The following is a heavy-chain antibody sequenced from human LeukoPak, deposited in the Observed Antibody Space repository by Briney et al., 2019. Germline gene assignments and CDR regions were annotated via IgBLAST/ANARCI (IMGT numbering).Heavy chain of an antibody. CDR1: GFTFSSYA. CDR2: ISSSSSAI. Sequence: PGGSLRLSCAASGFTFSSYAMNWVRQAPGKGLEWVSYISSSSSAISYADSVKGRFTISRDNAKNTLYLQMDSLRDEDTAVYYCARDTTLNDWGQGTLVTVSS. D-gene: IGHD1-14*01. CDR3: ARDTTLND. V-gene: IGHV3-48*02. J-gene: IGHJ4*02.